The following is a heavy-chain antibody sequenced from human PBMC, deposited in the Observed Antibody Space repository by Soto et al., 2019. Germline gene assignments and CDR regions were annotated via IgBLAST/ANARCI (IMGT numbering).Heavy chain of an antibody. Sequence: GGSLRLSCAASGFTFSSYSMNWVRQAPGKGLEWVSSISSSSSYIYYADSVKGRFTISRDNAKNSLYLQMNSLRAEDTAVYYCXXXSHVVGXXXPDYXGQGTLVTVSS. CDR2: ISSSSSYI. CDR1: GFTFSSYS. D-gene: IGHD6-6*01. V-gene: IGHV3-21*01. J-gene: IGHJ4*02. CDR3: XXXSHVVGXXXPDY.